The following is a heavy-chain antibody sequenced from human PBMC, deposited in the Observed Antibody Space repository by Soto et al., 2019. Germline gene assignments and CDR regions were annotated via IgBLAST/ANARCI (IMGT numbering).Heavy chain of an antibody. D-gene: IGHD6-25*01. Sequence: GGSLRLSCAASGFIFSDTWINWVRQAPGKGLEWVGRIKTKIEGGTTNYAAPVKGRFTVSGDDSKNTVYLHMNSLRTEDTAVYYCTADIPNISANYGMDVWGQGTTVTVSS. CDR1: GFIFSDTW. V-gene: IGHV3-15*07. CDR2: IKTKIEGGTT. CDR3: TADIPNISANYGMDV. J-gene: IGHJ6*02.